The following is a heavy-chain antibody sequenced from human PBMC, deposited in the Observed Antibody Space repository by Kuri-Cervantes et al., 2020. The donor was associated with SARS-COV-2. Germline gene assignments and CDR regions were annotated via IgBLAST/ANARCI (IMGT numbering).Heavy chain of an antibody. CDR1: GFTFSSYS. Sequence: GESLKISCAASGFTFSSYSMNWVRQAPGKGLEWVSSISSSSSYIYYADSVKGRFTISRDNAKNSLYLQMNSLRAEDTAVYYCARGGSTDYDFWSGYYRGWNWFDPWGQGTLVTDSS. J-gene: IGHJ5*02. CDR3: ARGGSTDYDFWSGYYRGWNWFDP. V-gene: IGHV3-21*01. D-gene: IGHD3-3*01. CDR2: ISSSSSYI.